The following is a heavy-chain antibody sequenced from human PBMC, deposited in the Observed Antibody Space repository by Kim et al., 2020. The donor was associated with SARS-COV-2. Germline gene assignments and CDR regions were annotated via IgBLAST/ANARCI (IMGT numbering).Heavy chain of an antibody. J-gene: IGHJ4*02. CDR3: ARGVRSSWYPFDY. CDR2: INHSGST. CDR1: GGSFSGYY. Sequence: SETLSLTCAVYGGSFSGYYWSWIRQPPGKGLEWIGEINHSGSTNYNPSLKSRVTISVDTSKNQFSLKLSSVTAADTAVYYCARGVRSSWYPFDYWGQGTLVTVSS. D-gene: IGHD6-13*01. V-gene: IGHV4-34*01.